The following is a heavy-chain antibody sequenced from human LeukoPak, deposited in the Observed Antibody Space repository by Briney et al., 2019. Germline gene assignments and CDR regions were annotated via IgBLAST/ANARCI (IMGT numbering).Heavy chain of an antibody. CDR2: ISYDGSNK. CDR3: ARGLSSGWSKTGYYFDY. J-gene: IGHJ4*02. Sequence: PGGSLRLSCAASGFTFSSYAMHWVRQAPGKGLEWVAVISYDGSNKYYADSVKGRFTISRDNSKNTLYLQMNSLRAEDTAVYYCARGLSSGWSKTGYYFDYWGQGTLVTVSS. D-gene: IGHD6-19*01. V-gene: IGHV3-30-3*01. CDR1: GFTFSSYA.